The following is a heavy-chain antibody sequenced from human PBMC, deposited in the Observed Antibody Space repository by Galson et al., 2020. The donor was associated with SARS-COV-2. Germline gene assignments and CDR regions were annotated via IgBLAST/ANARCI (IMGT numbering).Heavy chain of an antibody. Sequence: ASVKVSCKASGDTFTGYFMHWVRQAPGQGLEWMGRVNPNSGSTSYAESFQDRVTLTRDTSIDTAYMILRGLKSDDTAIYYCARGSQPYTAMAYNFDYWGQGTLVTVSS. CDR1: GDTFTGYF. D-gene: IGHD5-18*01. CDR2: VNPNSGST. V-gene: IGHV1-2*06. CDR3: ARGSQPYTAMAYNFDY. J-gene: IGHJ4*02.